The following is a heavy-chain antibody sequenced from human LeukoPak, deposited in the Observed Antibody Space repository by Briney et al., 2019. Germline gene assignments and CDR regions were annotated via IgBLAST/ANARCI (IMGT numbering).Heavy chain of an antibody. CDR2: FDPEDGET. Sequence: ASVKVSCKASGYTFTSYYMHWVRQAPGKGLEWMGGFDPEDGETIYAQKFQGRVTMTEDTSTDTAYMELSSLRSEDTAVYYCATGIAAAGISYDYWGQGTLVTVSS. J-gene: IGHJ4*02. V-gene: IGHV1-24*01. CDR1: GYTFTSYY. D-gene: IGHD6-13*01. CDR3: ATGIAAAGISYDY.